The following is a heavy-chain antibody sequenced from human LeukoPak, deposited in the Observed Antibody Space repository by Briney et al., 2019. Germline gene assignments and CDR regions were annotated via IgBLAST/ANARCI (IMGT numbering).Heavy chain of an antibody. V-gene: IGHV4-38-2*02. Sequence: SETLSLTCTVSGYSISSGYYWGWIRQPRGKGLEWIGSIYHSRSTYYNPSLKSRVTISVDTSKNQFSLKLSSVTAADTAVYYCARAHIGSGSYYNKFDPWGQGTLVTVSS. CDR2: IYHSRST. D-gene: IGHD3-10*01. J-gene: IGHJ5*02. CDR3: ARAHIGSGSYYNKFDP. CDR1: GYSISSGYY.